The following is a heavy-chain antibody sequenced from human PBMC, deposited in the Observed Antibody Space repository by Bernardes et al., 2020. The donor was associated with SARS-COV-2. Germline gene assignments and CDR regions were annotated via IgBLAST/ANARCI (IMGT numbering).Heavy chain of an antibody. D-gene: IGHD3-16*01. CDR1: GFTFSVSR. Sequence: GGSLRLSCAASGFTFSVSRMSWVRQAPGQGLEWVANIKQYGDEQHYADSVRGRFTISRDNVRDSLYLQMNSLRGDDTAVYYCARVQDRGDVFTVTGHCDYWGKGSLVTVSS. CDR3: ARVQDRGDVFTVTGHCDY. J-gene: IGHJ4*02. V-gene: IGHV3-7*01. CDR2: IKQYGDEQ.